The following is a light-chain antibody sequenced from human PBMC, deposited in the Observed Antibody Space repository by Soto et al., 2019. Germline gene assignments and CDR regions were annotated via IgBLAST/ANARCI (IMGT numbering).Light chain of an antibody. CDR1: QGISSY. J-gene: IGKJ4*01. CDR2: AAS. CDR3: QQLNSYPFLT. V-gene: IGKV1-9*01. Sequence: DIQLPQSPSFLSASVGDRVTITCRASQGISSYLAWYQQKPGKAPKLLIYAASTLQSGVPSRFSGSGSGTEFTLTISSLQPADFATYYCQQLNSYPFLTFGGGTKVEIK.